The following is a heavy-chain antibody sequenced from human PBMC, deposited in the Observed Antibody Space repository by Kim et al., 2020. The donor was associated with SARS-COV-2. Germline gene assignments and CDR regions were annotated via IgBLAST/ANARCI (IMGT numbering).Heavy chain of an antibody. V-gene: IGHV3-30*07. D-gene: IGHD3-3*01. J-gene: IGHJ4*02. Sequence: SVKGRFTISIDNSKSTLYLQLNSLRAEDTAVYYCARGENVGFLEWLFPDYWGQGTLVTVSS. CDR3: ARGENVGFLEWLFPDY.